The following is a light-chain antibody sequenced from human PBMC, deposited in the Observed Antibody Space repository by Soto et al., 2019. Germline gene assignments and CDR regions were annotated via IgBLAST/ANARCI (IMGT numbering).Light chain of an antibody. CDR2: AAS. Sequence: DIQMTQSPSSLSASVGDRVTITCRASQGISNYLDWYQQKPGKVPKLLIYAASTLQSEVPSRFSGSGSGTEFTLTISSLQPEDVATYYCQKYNSDLYATFGPGTKVDIK. V-gene: IGKV1-27*01. CDR1: QGISNY. CDR3: QKYNSDLYAT. J-gene: IGKJ3*01.